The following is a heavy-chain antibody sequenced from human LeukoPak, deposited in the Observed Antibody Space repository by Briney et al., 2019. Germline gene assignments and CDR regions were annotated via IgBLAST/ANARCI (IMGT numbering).Heavy chain of an antibody. CDR1: GYTFTSYD. J-gene: IGHJ6*02. CDR2: MNPNSGNT. V-gene: IGHV1-8*01. D-gene: IGHD2-15*01. CDR3: ARGGYCSGGSCYSPYYYGMDV. Sequence: ASVKVSCKASGYTFTSYDINWVRQATGQGLEWMGWMNPNSGNTGYAQKFQGRVTMTRNTSISTAYMELSSLRSEDTAVCYCARGGYCSGGSCYSPYYYGMDVWGQGTTVTVSS.